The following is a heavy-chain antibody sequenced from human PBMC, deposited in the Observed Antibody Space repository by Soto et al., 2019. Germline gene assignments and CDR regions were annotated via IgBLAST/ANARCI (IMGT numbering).Heavy chain of an antibody. D-gene: IGHD3-22*01. V-gene: IGHV3-11*01. Sequence: GGSLRLSCAASGFTFSYYYMSWIRRAPGKGLEWVSYISSSDSIIYYSDSVKGRFIISRDNAKNSLYLQMNSLRAEDTAVYYCARDLGYYDSSGYFDYWGQGTLVTVSS. CDR3: ARDLGYYDSSGYFDY. J-gene: IGHJ4*02. CDR2: ISSSDSII. CDR1: GFTFSYYY.